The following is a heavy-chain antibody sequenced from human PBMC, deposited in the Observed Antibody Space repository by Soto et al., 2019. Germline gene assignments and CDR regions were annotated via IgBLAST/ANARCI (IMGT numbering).Heavy chain of an antibody. CDR2: IIPIVGTA. CDR1: GGTFSSYA. D-gene: IGHD3-3*01. Sequence: QVQLVQSGAEVKKPGSSVKVSCKASGGTFSSYAISWVRQAPGQGLEWMGGIIPIVGTANYAQQFQGRVTITADESTSTAYMELSSLRSEDTAGYYCAIGEAYAFGSGYHTYYFVYCGKGTLVAFSA. J-gene: IGHJ4*02. CDR3: AIGEAYAFGSGYHTYYFVY. V-gene: IGHV1-69*01.